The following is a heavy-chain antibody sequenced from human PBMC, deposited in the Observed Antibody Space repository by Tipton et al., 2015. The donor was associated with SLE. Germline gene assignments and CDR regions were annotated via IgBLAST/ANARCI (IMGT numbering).Heavy chain of an antibody. V-gene: IGHV4-30-4*01. Sequence: TLSLTCTVSGGSISSGDYYWSWIRQPPGKGLEWIGYIYYSGSTYYNPSLKSRVTISVDTSQNQFSLKLSSVTAADTAVYYCARDQGLTGGWYGGYYFDYWGQGNLVTVSS. J-gene: IGHJ4*02. D-gene: IGHD6-19*01. CDR3: ARDQGLTGGWYGGYYFDY. CDR1: GGSISSGDYY. CDR2: IYYSGST.